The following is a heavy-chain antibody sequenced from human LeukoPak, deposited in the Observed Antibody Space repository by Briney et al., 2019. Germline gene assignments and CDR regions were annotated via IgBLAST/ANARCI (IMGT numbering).Heavy chain of an antibody. D-gene: IGHD3-10*01. CDR2: LNWNGGTT. V-gene: IGHV3-20*04. CDR1: GFTFDDNG. J-gene: IGHJ4*02. Sequence: PGGSLRLSXAASGFTFDDNGMSWVRQAPGKGLEWVSGLNWNGGTTGYADSVKGRFTISRDNAKNFLYLQMNSLRAEDTALYYCATHSYYYGSGSYPHYLDYWGQGTLVTVSS. CDR3: ATHSYYYGSGSYPHYLDY.